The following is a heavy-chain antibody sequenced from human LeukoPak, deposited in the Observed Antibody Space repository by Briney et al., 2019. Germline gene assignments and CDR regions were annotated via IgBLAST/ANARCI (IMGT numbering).Heavy chain of an antibody. CDR3: AREYSGYDAYYFDY. J-gene: IGHJ4*02. CDR1: GGTFNSYA. D-gene: IGHD5-12*01. CDR2: IIPILGTA. V-gene: IGHV1-69*11. Sequence: SVKVSCKASGGTFNSYAISWVRQAPGQGLEWMGRIIPILGTANYAQKFQGRVTITTDESTSTAYMELSSLRSEDTAVYYCAREYSGYDAYYFDYWGQGTLVTVSS.